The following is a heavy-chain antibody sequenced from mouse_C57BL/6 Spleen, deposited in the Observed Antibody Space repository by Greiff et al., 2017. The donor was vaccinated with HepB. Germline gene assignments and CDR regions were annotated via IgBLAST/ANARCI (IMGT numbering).Heavy chain of an antibody. CDR3: ARSGDRRLREAMDY. CDR2: IYPGDGDT. J-gene: IGHJ4*01. V-gene: IGHV1-82*01. CDR1: GYAFSSSW. D-gene: IGHD2-2*01. Sequence: QVQLQQSGPELVKPGASVKISCKASGYAFSSSWMNWVKQRPGKGLEWIGRIYPGDGDTNYNGKFKGKATLTADKSSSTAYMQLSSLTSEDSAVYFCARSGDRRLREAMDYWGQGTSVTVSS.